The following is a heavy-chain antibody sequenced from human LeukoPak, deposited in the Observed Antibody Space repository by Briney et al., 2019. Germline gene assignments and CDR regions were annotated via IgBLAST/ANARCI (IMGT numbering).Heavy chain of an antibody. CDR1: GFTFSAYA. D-gene: IGHD3-22*01. CDR3: ARDLDSRGDY. V-gene: IGHV3-53*01. Sequence: PGGSLRLSCAASGFTFSAYAMSWVRQAPGKGLEWVSVIYSGGSTYYADSVKGRFTISRDNSKNTLYLQMNSLRAEDTAVYYCARDLDSRGDYWGQGTLVTVSS. J-gene: IGHJ4*02. CDR2: IYSGGST.